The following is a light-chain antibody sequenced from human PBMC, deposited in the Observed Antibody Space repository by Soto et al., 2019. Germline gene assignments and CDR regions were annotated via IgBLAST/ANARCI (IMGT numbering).Light chain of an antibody. CDR2: AAS. V-gene: IGKV1-8*01. Sequence: AIRMTQSPSALSASPGDRVTITCRASQGISSYLAWYQQKPGKAPKLLIYAASTLQSGVPSRFSGSGSGTEFTLTITSLQPEDFATYYCQQLNSCPITFGQGTRLEI. CDR3: QQLNSCPIT. J-gene: IGKJ5*01. CDR1: QGISSY.